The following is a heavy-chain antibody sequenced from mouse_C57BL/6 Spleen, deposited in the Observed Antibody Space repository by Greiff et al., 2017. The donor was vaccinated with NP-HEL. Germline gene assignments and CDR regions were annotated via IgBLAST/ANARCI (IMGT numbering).Heavy chain of an antibody. D-gene: IGHD3-2*02. J-gene: IGHJ4*01. CDR2: ISSGSSTI. CDR3: AREGQLRLRGDYAMDY. CDR1: RFTFSDYG. Sequence: EVMLVESGGGLVKPGGSLKLSCAASRFTFSDYGMHWVRQAPEKGLEWVAYISSGSSTIYYADTVKGRFTISRDNAKNTLFLQMTSLRSEDTAMYYCAREGQLRLRGDYAMDYWGQGTSVTVSS. V-gene: IGHV5-17*01.